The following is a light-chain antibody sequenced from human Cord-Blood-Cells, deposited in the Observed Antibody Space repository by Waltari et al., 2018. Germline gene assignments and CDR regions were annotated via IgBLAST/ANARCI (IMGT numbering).Light chain of an antibody. CDR2: GAS. CDR3: QQYGSSPTWT. V-gene: IGKV3-20*01. CDR1: QSVSSSY. Sequence: EIVLTQSPGTLSLSPGERATLSCRASQSVSSSYLAWYQQKPGQAPRLLIYGASSRATGSPGRFSGSGSGTDFTLTISRLEPEDFAVYYCQQYGSSPTWTFGQGTKVEIK. J-gene: IGKJ1*01.